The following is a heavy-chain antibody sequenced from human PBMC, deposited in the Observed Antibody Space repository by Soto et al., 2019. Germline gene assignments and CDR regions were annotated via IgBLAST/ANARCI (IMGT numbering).Heavy chain of an antibody. V-gene: IGHV3-33*01. J-gene: IGHJ4*02. CDR3: VRASYCGGGSCYNLDY. CDR1: GFTFSSYG. D-gene: IGHD2-15*01. CDR2: IWYDGSNK. Sequence: GGSLRLSCAASGFTFSSYGMHWVRQAPGKGLEWVAVIWYDGSNKYYDDSVKGRFTISRDNSKKTLDLQMNSLRAEDTAVYYCVRASYCGGGSCYNLDYWGQGTLVTVSS.